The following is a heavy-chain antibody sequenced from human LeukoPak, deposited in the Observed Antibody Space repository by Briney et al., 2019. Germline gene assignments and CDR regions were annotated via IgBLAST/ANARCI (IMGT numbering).Heavy chain of an antibody. CDR2: IWYDGSNK. J-gene: IGHJ4*02. CDR3: ARDQRFGELLDY. Sequence: PGGSLRLSCAASGFTFSSYAMSWVRQAPVKGLEWVAVIWYDGSNKYYADSVKGRFTISRDNSKNTLYLQMNSLRAEDTAVYYCARDQRFGELLDYWGQGTLVTVSS. D-gene: IGHD3-10*01. V-gene: IGHV3-33*08. CDR1: GFTFSSYA.